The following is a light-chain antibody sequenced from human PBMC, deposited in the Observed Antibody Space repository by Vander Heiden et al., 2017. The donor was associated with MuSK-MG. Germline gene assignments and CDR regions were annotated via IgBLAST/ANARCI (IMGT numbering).Light chain of an antibody. CDR1: DSHIGTSP. J-gene: IGLJ3*02. Sequence: QSVLTQPPYASGTPGQRVTISCSGSDSHIGTSPVSWYQQIPGMAPQRLIYSTNRRPSGVPDRFSGAKSGPSASLIISGLQSEDEADYSCAAWDDSLNGPVFGGGTKLTVL. V-gene: IGLV1-44*01. CDR2: STN. CDR3: AAWDDSLNGPV.